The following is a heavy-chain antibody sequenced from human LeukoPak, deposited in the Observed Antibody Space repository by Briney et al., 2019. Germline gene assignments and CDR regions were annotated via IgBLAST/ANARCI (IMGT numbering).Heavy chain of an antibody. CDR1: GYTFTGYY. Sequence: ASVKVSCKASGYTFTGYYMHWVRQAPGQGLEWMGWINPNSGGTNYAQKFQGRVTMTRDTSISTAYMELSRLRSDDTAVYYCAKDGEATFGELLGGYYYYYYMDVWGKGTTVTISS. CDR3: AKDGEATFGELLGGYYYYYYMDV. J-gene: IGHJ6*03. V-gene: IGHV1-2*02. CDR2: INPNSGGT. D-gene: IGHD3-10*01.